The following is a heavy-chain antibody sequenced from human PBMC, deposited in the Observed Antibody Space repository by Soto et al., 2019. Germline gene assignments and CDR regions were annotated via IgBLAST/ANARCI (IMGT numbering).Heavy chain of an antibody. CDR3: ARGAGSSSGWYWGAEYFQH. V-gene: IGHV1-69*06. CDR1: GGTFSSYA. CDR2: IIPIFGTA. J-gene: IGHJ1*01. Sequence: QVQLVQSGAEVKKPGSSVKVSCKASGGTFSSYAISWVRQAPGQGLEWMGGIIPIFGTANYAQKFQGRVTITSDKSTSTAYMELSSLRSEDTAVYYCARGAGSSSGWYWGAEYFQHWGQCTLVTVSS. D-gene: IGHD6-19*01.